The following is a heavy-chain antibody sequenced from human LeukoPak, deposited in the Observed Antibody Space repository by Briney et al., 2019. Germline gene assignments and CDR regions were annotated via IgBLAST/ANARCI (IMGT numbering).Heavy chain of an antibody. V-gene: IGHV4-39*07. J-gene: IGHJ4*02. D-gene: IGHD3-16*01. CDR1: GNSISSSSYY. CDR2: INYYGKT. CDR3: GRSAGFVHFDH. Sequence: SETLSLTCTVSGNSISSSSYYWVWIRQPPGKGLEWIGSINYYGKTYYNPSVKSRVTISVDTSKNQFFLMVRSVTAADTAVYYCGRSAGFVHFDHWGQGTLVTVSS.